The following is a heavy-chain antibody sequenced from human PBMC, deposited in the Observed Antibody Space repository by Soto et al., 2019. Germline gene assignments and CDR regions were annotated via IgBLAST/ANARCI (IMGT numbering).Heavy chain of an antibody. CDR1: GFTFSSYG. V-gene: IGHV3-30*03. CDR3: AISGGMDV. CDR2: ISYDGSNK. J-gene: IGHJ6*02. D-gene: IGHD3-3*02. Sequence: PGGSLRLSCAASGFTFSSYGMHWVRQAPGKGLEWVAVISYDGSNKYYADSVKGRFTISRDNSKNTLYLQMNSLRAEDTAVYYCAISGGMDVWGQGTTVTVSS.